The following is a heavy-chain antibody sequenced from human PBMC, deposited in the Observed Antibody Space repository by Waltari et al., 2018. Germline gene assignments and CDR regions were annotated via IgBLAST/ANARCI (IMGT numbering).Heavy chain of an antibody. D-gene: IGHD6-25*01. CDR1: RFTFSDAY. V-gene: IGHV3-11*01. CDR3: ATSTEARRGFDY. J-gene: IGHJ4*02. Sequence: VQLVEAGGGLVKPGGPRILLRTASRFTFSDAYMTWTRPAPGKGLEGGSALTASGGSTEYAVPGKGRFTISRDNTKNTMELQMNRLRAEDTAVYYCATSTEARRGFDYWGQGSLVTVSS. CDR2: LTASGGST.